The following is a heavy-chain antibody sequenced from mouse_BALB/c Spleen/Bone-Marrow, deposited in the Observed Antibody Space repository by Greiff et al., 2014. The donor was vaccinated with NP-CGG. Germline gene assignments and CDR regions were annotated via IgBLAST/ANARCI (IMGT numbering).Heavy chain of an antibody. CDR3: ARLDVGGY. CDR2: ISDGSSTI. CDR1: GFTFSSFG. V-gene: IGHV5-17*02. Sequence: EVQRVESGGGLVQPGGSRKLSCAASGFTFSSFGMHWVRQVPEKGLEWVAYISDGSSTIYYADTVKGRFTISRDNPKNTLFLQMTSLRSEDTAMYYCARLDVGGYWGQGTTLTVPS. J-gene: IGHJ2*01.